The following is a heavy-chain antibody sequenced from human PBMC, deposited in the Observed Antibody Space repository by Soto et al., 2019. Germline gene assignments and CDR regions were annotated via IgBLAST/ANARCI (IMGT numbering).Heavy chain of an antibody. V-gene: IGHV4-31*03. CDR3: ASRVATIPAPFDY. D-gene: IGHD5-12*01. CDR2: IYYSGST. Sequence: SETLSLTCTVSGGSISSGGYYWSWIRQHPGKGLEWIGYIYYSGSTYYNPSLKSRVTISVDTSKNQFSLKLSSVTAADTAVYYCASRVATIPAPFDYWGQGTLVTVSS. J-gene: IGHJ4*02. CDR1: GGSISSGGYY.